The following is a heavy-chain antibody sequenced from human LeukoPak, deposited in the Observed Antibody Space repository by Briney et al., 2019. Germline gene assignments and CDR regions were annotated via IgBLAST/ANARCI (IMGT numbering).Heavy chain of an antibody. Sequence: GGSLRLSCAASGFTFSGYYMTWIRQAPGKGLEWVSGINWNGGSTGYADSVKGRFTISRDNAKNSLYLQMNSLRAEDTALYYCARVIDSYYDILTGYSSRAYYFDYWGQGTLVTVSS. CDR2: INWNGGST. J-gene: IGHJ4*02. D-gene: IGHD3-9*01. CDR3: ARVIDSYYDILTGYSSRAYYFDY. V-gene: IGHV3-20*04. CDR1: GFTFSGYY.